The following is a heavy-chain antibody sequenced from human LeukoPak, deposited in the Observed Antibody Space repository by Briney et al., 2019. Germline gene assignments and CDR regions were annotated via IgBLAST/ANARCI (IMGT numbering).Heavy chain of an antibody. CDR1: GGSISSSSYY. J-gene: IGHJ4*02. Sequence: SETLSLTCTVSGGSISSSSYYWGWIRQPPGKGLEWIGSIYYSGSTYYNPSLKSRVTISVDTSKNQFSLKLSSVTAADTAVYYCASVGYCTNRVCSAGSVYFDYWGQGTLVTVSS. CDR3: ASVGYCTNRVCSAGSVYFDY. CDR2: IYYSGST. V-gene: IGHV4-39*01. D-gene: IGHD2-8*01.